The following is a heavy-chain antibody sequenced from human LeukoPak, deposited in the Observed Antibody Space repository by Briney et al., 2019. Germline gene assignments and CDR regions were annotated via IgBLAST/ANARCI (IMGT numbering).Heavy chain of an antibody. V-gene: IGHV4-38-2*01. D-gene: IGHD2-2*01. CDR1: GYSITSGYY. J-gene: IGHJ6*03. CDR2: VYHSGGS. Sequence: PSETLSLTCAVSGYSITSGYYWGWIRQPPGKGLGWIGSVYHSGGSYYNPSLKSRVTISVDTSRNQFSLKLSSVTAADTAVYYCASQPAYNYMDVWGEGTTVTVSS. CDR3: ASQPAYNYMDV.